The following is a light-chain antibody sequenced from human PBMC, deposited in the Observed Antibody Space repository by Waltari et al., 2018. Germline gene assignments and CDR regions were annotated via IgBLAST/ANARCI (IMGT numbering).Light chain of an antibody. J-gene: IGLJ2*01. V-gene: IGLV2-14*01. CDR1: GSDVGGYDY. CDR2: DVY. CDR3: SSYTRSGVV. Sequence: QSALTQPASVSGSPGQAIIISCTGTGSDVGGYDYVSWYQQYPGKAPRLIIYDVYNRPSGVSNRFSGSKADNTAARTISGLQAEDESVYYCSSYTRSGVVFGGGTKLTVL.